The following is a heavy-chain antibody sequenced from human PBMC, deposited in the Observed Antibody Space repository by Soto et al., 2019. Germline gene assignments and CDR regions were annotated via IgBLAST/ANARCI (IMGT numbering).Heavy chain of an antibody. CDR2: IYYSGST. Sequence: PSETLSLTCTVSGGSISSYYWSWIRQPPGKGLEWIGYIYYSGSTNYNPSLKSRVTISVDTSKNQFSLKLSSVTAADTAVYYCARVNPYYYDPGNAFDIWDQGTMVA. V-gene: IGHV4-59*01. J-gene: IGHJ3*02. CDR1: GGSISSYY. D-gene: IGHD3-22*01. CDR3: ARVNPYYYDPGNAFDI.